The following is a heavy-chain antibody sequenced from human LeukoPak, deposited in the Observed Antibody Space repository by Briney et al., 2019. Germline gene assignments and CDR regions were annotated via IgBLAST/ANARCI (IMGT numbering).Heavy chain of an antibody. Sequence: GGSLRLSCAASGFTFSSYWVSWVRQAPGKGLEWVANIKQDGSEKYYVDSVKGRFTISRDNAKNSLYLQMNSLRAEDTAVYYCARVGYDFWSGYHLRYYGMDVWGQGTTVTVSS. D-gene: IGHD3-3*01. V-gene: IGHV3-7*03. CDR2: IKQDGSEK. J-gene: IGHJ6*02. CDR1: GFTFSSYW. CDR3: ARVGYDFWSGYHLRYYGMDV.